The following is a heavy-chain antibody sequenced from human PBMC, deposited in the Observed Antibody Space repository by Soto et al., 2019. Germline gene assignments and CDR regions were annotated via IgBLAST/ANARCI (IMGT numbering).Heavy chain of an antibody. CDR1: GGSISRSSYY. Sequence: SSETLSLTCTVSGGSISRSSYYWGWIRQPPGKGLEWIGSINHSGSTNYNPSLKSRVTISVDTSKNQFSLKLSSVTAADTAVFYCARGNRDSFDYWGQGTLVTVSS. CDR2: INHSGST. CDR3: ARGNRDSFDY. V-gene: IGHV4-39*07. J-gene: IGHJ4*02.